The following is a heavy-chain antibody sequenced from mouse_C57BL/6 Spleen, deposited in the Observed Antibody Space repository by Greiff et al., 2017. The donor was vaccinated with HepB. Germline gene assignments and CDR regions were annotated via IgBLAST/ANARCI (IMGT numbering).Heavy chain of an antibody. V-gene: IGHV1-55*01. D-gene: IGHD4-1*01. J-gene: IGHJ4*01. Sequence: QVQLKQPGAELVKPGASVKMSCKASGYTFTSYWITWVKQRPGQGLEWIGDIYPGSGSTNYNEKFKSKATLTVDTSSSTAYMQLSSLTSEDSAVYYCARVGRYYAMDYWGQGTSVTVSS. CDR3: ARVGRYYAMDY. CDR1: GYTFTSYW. CDR2: IYPGSGST.